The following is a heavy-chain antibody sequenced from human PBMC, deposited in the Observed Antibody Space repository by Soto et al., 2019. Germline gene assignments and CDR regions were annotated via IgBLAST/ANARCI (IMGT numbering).Heavy chain of an antibody. CDR1: GGSISSSSHY. J-gene: IGHJ4*02. D-gene: IGHD2-15*01. V-gene: IGHV4-39*01. Sequence: SETLSLTCTVSGGSISSSSHYWGWIRQPPGKGLEWIGSIYYSGSTYYNPSLKSRVTISVDTSKNQFSLKLSSVTAADTAVYYCAGGKLVAATPVFDYWGQGTLVTVSS. CDR2: IYYSGST. CDR3: AGGKLVAATPVFDY.